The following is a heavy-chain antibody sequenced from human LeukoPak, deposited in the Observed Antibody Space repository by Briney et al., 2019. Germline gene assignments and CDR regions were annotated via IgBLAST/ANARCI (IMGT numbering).Heavy chain of an antibody. CDR1: GHTFTSYG. V-gene: IGHV1-18*01. D-gene: IGHD3-10*01. Sequence: ASVKVSCKASGHTFTSYGISWVRQAPGQGLEWMGWISAYNGNTNYAQKLQGRVTMTTDTSTSTAYMELRSLRSDDTAVYYCASGSLRFGDPGFDYWGQGTLVTVSS. CDR2: ISAYNGNT. J-gene: IGHJ4*02. CDR3: ASGSLRFGDPGFDY.